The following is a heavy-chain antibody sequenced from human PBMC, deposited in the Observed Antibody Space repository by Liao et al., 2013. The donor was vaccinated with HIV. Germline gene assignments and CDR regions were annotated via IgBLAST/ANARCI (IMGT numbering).Heavy chain of an antibody. CDR1: GGSMSYYY. Sequence: QVQLQESGPGVVMPSETLSLTCTVSGGSMSYYYWNWIRQPPGKGLEWIGYIYYSGSTNYNPSLKSRVTISVDTSKNHFSLKLSSVTAADTAVYYCARVGTGDRWLDYWGQGTLVTVSS. J-gene: IGHJ4*02. D-gene: IGHD7-27*01. CDR2: IYYSGST. V-gene: IGHV4-59*01. CDR3: ARVGTGDRWLDY.